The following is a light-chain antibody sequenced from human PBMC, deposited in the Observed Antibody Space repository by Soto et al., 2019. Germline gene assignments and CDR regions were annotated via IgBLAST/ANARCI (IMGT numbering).Light chain of an antibody. CDR3: SSYTRSNTLV. CDR1: SSDIGGYNY. J-gene: IGLJ1*01. CDR2: EVS. V-gene: IGLV2-14*01. Sequence: QSALTQPASVSGSPGQSITISCTGTSSDIGGYNYVSWYQQHQGKAPKLMIYEVSNRPSEVSNRFSGSKSGNTASLTISGLQAEDEADYYCSSYTRSNTLVFGTGTKLTVL.